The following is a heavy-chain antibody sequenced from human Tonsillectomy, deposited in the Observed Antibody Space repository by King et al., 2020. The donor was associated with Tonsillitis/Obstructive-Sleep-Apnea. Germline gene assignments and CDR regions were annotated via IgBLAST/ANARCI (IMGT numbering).Heavy chain of an antibody. V-gene: IGHV4-34*01. CDR2: INHSGST. J-gene: IGHJ6*03. Sequence: VQLQQWGAGLLKPSETLSLPCAVYGGSFSGYYWSWIRQPPGKGLEWIGEINHSGSTNYNPSLKSRVTISVDTSKNQFSLKLSSVTAADTAVYYCAIGCLLFQLVGPYYYYMDVWGKGTTVTVSS. D-gene: IGHD6-13*01. CDR3: AIGCLLFQLVGPYYYYMDV. CDR1: GGSFSGYY.